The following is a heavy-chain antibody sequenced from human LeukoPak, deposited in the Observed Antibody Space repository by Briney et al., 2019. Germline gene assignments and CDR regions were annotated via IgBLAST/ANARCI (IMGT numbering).Heavy chain of an antibody. D-gene: IGHD4-11*01. CDR1: GGSISSYY. J-gene: IGHJ2*01. CDR2: IYTSGST. CDR3: ARTASSYNWYFDL. V-gene: IGHV4-4*07. Sequence: PSETLSLTCTVSGGSISSYYWSWIRQPAGKGLEWIGRIYTSGSTNYNPSLKSRVTISVDKSKNQVSLRLSSVTAADTAVYYCARTASSYNWYFDLWGRGTLVTVSS.